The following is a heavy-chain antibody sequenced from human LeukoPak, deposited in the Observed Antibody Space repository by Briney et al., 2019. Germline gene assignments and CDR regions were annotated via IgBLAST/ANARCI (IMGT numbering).Heavy chain of an antibody. CDR1: GGSISSGSYY. J-gene: IGHJ4*02. CDR2: IYHSGST. D-gene: IGHD6-19*01. Sequence: SETLSLTCTVSGGSISSGSYYWSWIRQPPGKGLEWIGSIYHSGSTYYNPSLKSRVTISVDTSKNQFSLKLSSVTAADTAVYYCARDTIAVAGLYYFDYWGQGTLVTVSS. CDR3: ARDTIAVAGLYYFDY. V-gene: IGHV4-39*07.